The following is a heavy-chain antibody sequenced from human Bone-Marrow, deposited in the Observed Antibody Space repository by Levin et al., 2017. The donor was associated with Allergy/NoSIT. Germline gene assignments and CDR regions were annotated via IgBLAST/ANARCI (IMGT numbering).Heavy chain of an antibody. Sequence: PGGSLRLSCADSGFSFDRHSMHWVRQAPGKGLEWVANIFFDGSEKYYADSVKGRFTISRDNRKNTLYLQMDSLRPEDTAVYYCARGIIGDVRVAHKEAFDIWGQGTMVSVSS. V-gene: IGHV3-30-3*01. D-gene: IGHD2-8*02. CDR1: GFSFDRHS. CDR3: ARGIIGDVRVAHKEAFDI. CDR2: IFFDGSEK. J-gene: IGHJ3*02.